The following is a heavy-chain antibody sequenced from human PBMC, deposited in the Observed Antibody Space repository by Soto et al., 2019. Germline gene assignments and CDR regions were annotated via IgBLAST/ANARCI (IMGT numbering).Heavy chain of an antibody. CDR2: ISGSGGST. CDR1: GFTFSSYA. D-gene: IGHD6-19*01. J-gene: IGHJ4*02. Sequence: EVQLLESGGGLVQPGGSLRLSCAASGFTFSSYAMSWVRQAPGKGLEWVSAISGSGGSTYYADSVKGRFTISRDNSKNTLYPQMNSLRAEDTAVYYCAKDLCAYSSGSCYFGNWGQGTLVTVSS. V-gene: IGHV3-23*01. CDR3: AKDLCAYSSGSCYFGN.